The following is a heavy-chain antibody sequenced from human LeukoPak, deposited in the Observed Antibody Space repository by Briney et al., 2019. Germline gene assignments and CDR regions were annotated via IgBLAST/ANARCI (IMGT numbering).Heavy chain of an antibody. J-gene: IGHJ3*01. CDR3: ARPFSGSYSDAFDL. D-gene: IGHD1-26*01. CDR2: IYNSGTIYYSGST. Sequence: SETLSLTCTVSGGSMSSNYWSWIRQPPGKGLEWIGYIYNSGTIYYSGSTNYNPSLLSRVTISVDTSKSQFSLKLRSVTAADTAVYYCARPFSGSYSDAFDLWGQGTMVTVSS. V-gene: IGHV4-59*08. CDR1: GGSMSSNY.